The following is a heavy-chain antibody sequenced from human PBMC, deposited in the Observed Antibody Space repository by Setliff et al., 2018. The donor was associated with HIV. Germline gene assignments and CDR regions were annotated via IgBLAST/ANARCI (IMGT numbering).Heavy chain of an antibody. CDR1: GYTFSDYY. J-gene: IGHJ3*02. Sequence: ASVKVSCKASGYTFSDYYMHWVRQAPGQGLEWMGWINPNSGGTNYAQKFQGRVNMTRDTSISTTYMELSRLRSDDTDVYYCARDPGYKSTWYGVFDIWGQGTMVTVSS. D-gene: IGHD6-13*01. CDR3: ARDPGYKSTWYGVFDI. CDR2: INPNSGGT. V-gene: IGHV1-2*02.